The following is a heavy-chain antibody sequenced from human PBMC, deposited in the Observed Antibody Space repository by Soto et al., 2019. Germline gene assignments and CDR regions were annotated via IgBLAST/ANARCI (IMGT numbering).Heavy chain of an antibody. CDR2: VNPNTGNT. V-gene: IGHV1-8*01. J-gene: IGHJ5*01. D-gene: IGHD3-10*01. CDR1: GYTFRSYD. Sequence: QVQLVQSGAEVKKPGASVKVSCTGSGYTFRSYDIHWVRQATGQGLEWMGWVNPNTGNTGYAQKFQGRVTMTRDMSKSSAYMEVNSLTSEYTAIYYGARAYGAGSFDFWGQGTLVSVSS. CDR3: ARAYGAGSFDF.